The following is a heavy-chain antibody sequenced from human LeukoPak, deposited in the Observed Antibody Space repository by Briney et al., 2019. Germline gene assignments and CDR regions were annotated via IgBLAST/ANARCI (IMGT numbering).Heavy chain of an antibody. J-gene: IGHJ4*02. Sequence: TGGSLRLSWAASGFTFDDYAMHWVRQAPGKGLEWVSGISWNCGSIGYADSVKGRFTISRDNAKNSLYLQMNSLRAEDTALYYCAKGSMTTVMDYFDYWGQGTLVTVSS. CDR1: GFTFDDYA. D-gene: IGHD4-17*01. V-gene: IGHV3-9*01. CDR2: ISWNCGSI. CDR3: AKGSMTTVMDYFDY.